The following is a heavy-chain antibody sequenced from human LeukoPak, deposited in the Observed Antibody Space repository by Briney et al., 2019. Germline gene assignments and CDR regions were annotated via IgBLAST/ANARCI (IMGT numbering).Heavy chain of an antibody. CDR3: ARSLYSSSSYEFDY. V-gene: IGHV3-30*03. CDR2: ISDDGSKK. D-gene: IGHD6-6*01. Sequence: GTSLRLSCAASGFTFSNYGMHWVRQAPGKGLEWVAVISDDGSKKYYADSVKGRFTISRDNSKNTLYLQMNSLRAEDTAVYYRARSLYSSSSYEFDYWGQGTLVTVSS. J-gene: IGHJ4*02. CDR1: GFTFSNYG.